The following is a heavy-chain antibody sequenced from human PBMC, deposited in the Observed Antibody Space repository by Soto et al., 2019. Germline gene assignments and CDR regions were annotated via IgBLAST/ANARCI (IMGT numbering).Heavy chain of an antibody. CDR2: IWYDGSKK. CDR1: GFTFSDYG. V-gene: IGHV3-33*01. CDR3: ARDCKSNYDILTGSDY. D-gene: IGHD3-9*01. Sequence: PGGSLRLSCAASGFTFSDYGMHWVRQAPGKGLEWVAVIWYDGSKKYYADSVKGRFTISRDNSKNTLYLQMNSLRAEDMGVYYCARDCKSNYDILTGSDYWGQGTLVTVSS. J-gene: IGHJ4*02.